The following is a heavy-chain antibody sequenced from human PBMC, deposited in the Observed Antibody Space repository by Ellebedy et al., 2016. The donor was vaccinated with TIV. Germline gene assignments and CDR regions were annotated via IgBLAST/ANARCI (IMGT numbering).Heavy chain of an antibody. Sequence: PGGSLRLSCVDSGPIFSHNWMSWVRQAPGKGLEWVAKINPLGSQKSYVESVKGRFTISRDNDENSLFLEMNSLRVEDTAVYYCAAEAWWRLDSWGQGTLVTVSS. D-gene: IGHD2-15*01. J-gene: IGHJ4*02. CDR3: AAEAWWRLDS. V-gene: IGHV3-7*01. CDR1: GPIFSHNW. CDR2: INPLGSQK.